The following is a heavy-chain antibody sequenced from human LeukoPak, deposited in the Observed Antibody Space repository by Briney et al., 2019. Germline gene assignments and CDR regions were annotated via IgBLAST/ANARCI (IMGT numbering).Heavy chain of an antibody. J-gene: IGHJ4*02. CDR3: ARESGGNTMAGDY. V-gene: IGHV1-18*01. D-gene: IGHD2-15*01. Sequence: GASVKVSCKASGYTFTNRGISWVRQAPGQGLEWMGWISTHTGDTNFAQNFQGRVTLTTDTTTSTAYMELRSLRSDDTAVYYCARESGGNTMAGDYRGQGTLVTVSS. CDR1: GYTFTNRG. CDR2: ISTHTGDT.